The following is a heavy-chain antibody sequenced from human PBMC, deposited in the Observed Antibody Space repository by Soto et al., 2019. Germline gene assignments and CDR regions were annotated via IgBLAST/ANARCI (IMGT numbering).Heavy chain of an antibody. D-gene: IGHD5-12*01. CDR2: IYYSGST. CDR3: ARWPLYVGIVAYYFGY. J-gene: IGHJ4*02. CDR1: GGSISSSSYY. V-gene: IGHV4-39*01. Sequence: SETLSLTCTVSGGSISSSSYYWGWIRQPPGKGLEWIGSIYYSGSTYYNPSLKSRVTISVDTSKNQFSLKLSSVTAADTAVYYCARWPLYVGIVAYYFGYWGQGTLVTVSS.